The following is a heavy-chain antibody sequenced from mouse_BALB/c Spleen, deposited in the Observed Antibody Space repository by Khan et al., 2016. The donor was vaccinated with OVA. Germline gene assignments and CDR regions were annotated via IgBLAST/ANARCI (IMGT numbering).Heavy chain of an antibody. CDR3: ARDFHYHGSRGARDN. CDR1: GYTFTSYT. V-gene: IGHV1-4*01. Sequence: VQLQESGAELARPGASVKMSCKASGYTFTSYTMHWVKQRPGQGLEWIGYIIPSTVYTNYNQKFKDKATLTADKSSSTAYMQLSSLTSEDSAVYYCARDFHYHGSRGARDNWGQGTSVTVSS. J-gene: IGHJ4*01. D-gene: IGHD1-2*01. CDR2: IIPSTVYT.